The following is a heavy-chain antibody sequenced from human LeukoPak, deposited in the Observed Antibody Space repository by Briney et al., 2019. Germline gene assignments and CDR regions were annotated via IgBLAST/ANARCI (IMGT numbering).Heavy chain of an antibody. CDR1: GHTFTSNG. V-gene: IGHV1-18*01. CDR2: ISAYNGNT. Sequence: ASVKVSCKASGHTFTSNGISWVRQAPGQALEWMGWISAYNGNTNYAQKLQGRVTMTTDTSTSTAYMELRSLRSDDTAVYYCASTRSLAVTAPDDYWGQGTLVTVSS. D-gene: IGHD2-21*02. CDR3: ASTRSLAVTAPDDY. J-gene: IGHJ4*02.